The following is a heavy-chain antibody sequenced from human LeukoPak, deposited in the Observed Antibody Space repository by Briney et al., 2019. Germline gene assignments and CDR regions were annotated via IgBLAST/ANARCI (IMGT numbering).Heavy chain of an antibody. CDR2: IYYSGST. J-gene: IGHJ5*02. D-gene: IGHD6-25*01. V-gene: IGHV4-59*01. Sequence: SETLSLTCTVSGGSISSYYWSWIRQPPGKGLEWIGYIYYSGSTNYNPSLKSRVTISVDTSKNQFSLKLSSVNAADTAVYYCARMTAAYNWFDPWGQGTLVTVSS. CDR3: ARMTAAYNWFDP. CDR1: GGSISSYY.